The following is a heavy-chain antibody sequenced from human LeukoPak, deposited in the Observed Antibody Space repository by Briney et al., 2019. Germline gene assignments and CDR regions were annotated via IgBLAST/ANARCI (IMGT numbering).Heavy chain of an antibody. CDR2: IYYSGST. Sequence: SETLSLTCTVSGGSISSGGYYWSWIRQHPGKGLEWIGYIYYSGSTYYNPSLKSRVTISVDTSKNQFSLKLSSVTAADTAVYYCAREGRYGGYFDYWGQGTLVTVSS. J-gene: IGHJ4*02. D-gene: IGHD1-26*01. CDR3: AREGRYGGYFDY. CDR1: GGSISSGGYY. V-gene: IGHV4-31*03.